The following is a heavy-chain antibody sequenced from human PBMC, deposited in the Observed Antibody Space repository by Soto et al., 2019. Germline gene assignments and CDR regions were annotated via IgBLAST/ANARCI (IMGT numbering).Heavy chain of an antibody. CDR2: IGYDGSNK. V-gene: IGHV3-30*02. CDR1: GFTFSSYG. Sequence: GGSLGLSCAASGFTFSSYGMHWVRQAPGKGLEWVAVIGYDGSNKYYAESVKGRFTISRDNSKNTLYLQMNSLRAEDTAVYYCAKDKGIAVAGTNPDYWGQGTLVTVSS. J-gene: IGHJ4*02. CDR3: AKDKGIAVAGTNPDY. D-gene: IGHD6-19*01.